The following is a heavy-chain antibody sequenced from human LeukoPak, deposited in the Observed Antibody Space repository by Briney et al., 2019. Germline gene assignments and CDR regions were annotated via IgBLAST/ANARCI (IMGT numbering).Heavy chain of an antibody. D-gene: IGHD6-13*01. CDR2: IWYDGSNK. J-gene: IGHJ1*01. CDR3: ARDGGIAAAGRAEYFQH. CDR1: GFTFSSYG. V-gene: IGHV3-33*08. Sequence: GGSLRLSCAASGFTFSSYGMHWVRQAPGKGLEWVAVIWYDGSNKYYADSVKGRFTISRDNSKNTLYLQMNSLRAGDTAVYYCARDGGIAAAGRAEYFQHWGQGTLVTVSS.